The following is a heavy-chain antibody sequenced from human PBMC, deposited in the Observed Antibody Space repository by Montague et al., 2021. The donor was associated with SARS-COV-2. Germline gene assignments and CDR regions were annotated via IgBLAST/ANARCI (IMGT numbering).Heavy chain of an antibody. D-gene: IGHD7-27*01. J-gene: IGHJ5*02. CDR2: IYSGGSST. V-gene: IGHV3-23*03. Sequence: SLISCAASGFTFSTYWMSWVRQAPGKGLEWVSVIYSGGSSTYYADSVKGRFTISRDNSKNTLYLQMNSLRAEDTAVYYCAKDGEFDPWGQGTLVTVSS. CDR3: AKDGEFDP. CDR1: GFTFSTYW.